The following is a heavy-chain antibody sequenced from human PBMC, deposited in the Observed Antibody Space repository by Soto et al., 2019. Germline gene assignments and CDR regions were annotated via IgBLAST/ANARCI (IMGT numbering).Heavy chain of an antibody. V-gene: IGHV4-30-4*01. CDR2: IYYSGST. D-gene: IGHD3-10*01. J-gene: IGHJ3*02. Sequence: QVQLQESGPGLVKPSQTLSLTCTVSGGSISSGDYYWSWIRQPPGKGLEWIGYIYYSGSTYYNPSLTSRVTISVDTSKNQFSLKLSSVTAADTAVYYCARDLRGVDDAFDIWGQGTMVTVSS. CDR1: GGSISSGDYY. CDR3: ARDLRGVDDAFDI.